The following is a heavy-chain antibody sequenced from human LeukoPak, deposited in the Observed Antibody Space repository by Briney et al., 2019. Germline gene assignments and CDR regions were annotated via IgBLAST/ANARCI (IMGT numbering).Heavy chain of an antibody. V-gene: IGHV1-2*02. J-gene: IGHJ4*02. CDR2: INPNSGGT. CDR3: ARVGGRYQLLSRYYFDY. D-gene: IGHD2-2*01. Sequence: ASVKVSCKASGYTFTGYYMHWVRQAPGQGLEWMGWINPNSGGTNYAQTFQGRVTTTRDTSISTAYMELSRLRSDDTAVYYCARVGGRYQLLSRYYFDYWGQGTLVTVSS. CDR1: GYTFTGYY.